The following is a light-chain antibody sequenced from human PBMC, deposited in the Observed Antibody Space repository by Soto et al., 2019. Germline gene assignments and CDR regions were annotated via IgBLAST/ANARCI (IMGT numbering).Light chain of an antibody. J-gene: IGLJ2*01. CDR1: SSDVGGYNY. CDR2: DVS. V-gene: IGLV2-14*03. CDR3: SSLSSSNSVVV. Sequence: QSVLTQPASVSGSPGQSITISCTGTSSDVGGYNYVSWYQHHPGKAPKLMLFDVSDRPSGVSNRFSGSKSGNTASLTISGLQAEDEADYYCSSLSSSNSVVVFGGGTKLTVL.